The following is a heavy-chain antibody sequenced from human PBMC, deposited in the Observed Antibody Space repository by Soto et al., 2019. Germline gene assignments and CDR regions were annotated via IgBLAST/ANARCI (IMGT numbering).Heavy chain of an antibody. CDR2: IYHSGST. D-gene: IGHD2-21*02. CDR1: GGSISSSNW. Sequence: KPSETLSLTCAVSGGSISSSNWWSWVRQPPGKGLEWIGEIYHSGSTNYNPSLKSRVTISVDKSKNQFSLKLSSVTAADTAVYYCARANCGGDCANFDYWGQGTLVTVSS. CDR3: ARANCGGDCANFDY. J-gene: IGHJ4*02. V-gene: IGHV4-4*02.